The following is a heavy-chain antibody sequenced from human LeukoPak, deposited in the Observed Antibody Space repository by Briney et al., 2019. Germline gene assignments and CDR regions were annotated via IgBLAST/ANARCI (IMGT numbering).Heavy chain of an antibody. Sequence: GGSLRLSCAASGFTFSSYEMNWVRQAPGKGLEWVSYISSSGSTIYYADSVKGRFTISRDNAKNSLYLQMNSLRAEDTAVYYCARRSSSGSYYRPLDYWGQGTLVTVSS. V-gene: IGHV3-48*03. CDR1: GFTFSSYE. D-gene: IGHD1-26*01. CDR2: ISSSGSTI. J-gene: IGHJ4*02. CDR3: ARRSSSGSYYRPLDY.